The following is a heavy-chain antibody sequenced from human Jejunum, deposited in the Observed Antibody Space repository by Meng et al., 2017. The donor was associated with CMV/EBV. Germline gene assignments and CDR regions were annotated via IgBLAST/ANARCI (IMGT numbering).Heavy chain of an antibody. D-gene: IGHD3-22*01. J-gene: IGHJ4*02. CDR2: ISPSGNI. CDR1: GDSISNYF. Sequence: VHLQEPGPALVRPSETLSLTCTVSGDSISNYFWSWIRQPAGKKLEWIGRISPSGNINYIPSLKGRVTMSLDTSNNQIFLNLTSVTAADTALYYCARGESRGYYYFDYWGQGILVTVSS. CDR3: ARGESRGYYYFDY. V-gene: IGHV4-4*07.